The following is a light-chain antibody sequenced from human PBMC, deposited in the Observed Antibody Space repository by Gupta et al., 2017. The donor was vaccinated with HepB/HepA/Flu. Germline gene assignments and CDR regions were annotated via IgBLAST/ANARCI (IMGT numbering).Light chain of an antibody. CDR2: LGS. Sequence: DTVMTQSPVSLSVTPGEPASISCWSSQSLFHSNGNNYLDWYLQKPGQSPQLLIYLGSNRASGVPDRFSGSGSGTDFTLKISRVEAEDVGVYYCMQFLHTPTTFGQGTRLEIK. J-gene: IGKJ5*01. CDR1: QSLFHSNGNNY. CDR3: MQFLHTPTT. V-gene: IGKV2-28*01.